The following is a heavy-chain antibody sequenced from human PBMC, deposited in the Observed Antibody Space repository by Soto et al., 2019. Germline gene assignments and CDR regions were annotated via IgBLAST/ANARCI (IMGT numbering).Heavy chain of an antibody. CDR1: GGSISSYY. D-gene: IGHD3-16*01. CDR2: IYYSGST. CDR3: ARHLNLGGDWFDP. Sequence: SDTLSLTCTVSGGSISSYYWSWIRQPPGKGLEWIGYIYYSGSTNYNPSLKSRVTISVDTSKNQFSLKLSSVTAADTAVYYCARHLNLGGDWFDPWGQGTLVTVSS. J-gene: IGHJ5*02. V-gene: IGHV4-59*08.